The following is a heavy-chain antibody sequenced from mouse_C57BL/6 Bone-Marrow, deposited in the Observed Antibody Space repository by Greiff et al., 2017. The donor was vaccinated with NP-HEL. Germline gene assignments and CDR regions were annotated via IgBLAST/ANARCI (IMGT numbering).Heavy chain of an antibody. CDR3: VSLLGDYYAMDY. J-gene: IGHJ4*01. CDR1: GFSFTTYA. Sequence: EVKLVESGGGLVQPKGSLKLSCAASGFSFTTYAMNWVRQAPGKGLEWVARIRSKSNNYATYYADSVKDRFTISRDDSESMLYLQMNNLKTEDTAMYYCVSLLGDYYAMDYWGQGTSVTVSS. D-gene: IGHD2-10*01. V-gene: IGHV10-1*01. CDR2: IRSKSNNYAT.